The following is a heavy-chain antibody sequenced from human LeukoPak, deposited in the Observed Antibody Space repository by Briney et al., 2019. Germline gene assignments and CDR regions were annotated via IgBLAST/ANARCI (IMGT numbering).Heavy chain of an antibody. V-gene: IGHV3-7*03. CDR1: EFIFSTYW. CDR2: IKQDGSEK. J-gene: IGHJ4*02. D-gene: IGHD3-3*01. CDR3: ARGQNYDFWSDSTYYFDY. Sequence: GGSLRLSCAASEFIFSTYWMSWVRQAPGKGLEWVANIKQDGSEKYYVDSVKGRFTISRDNAKNSLYLQMNNLRAGDTALYYCARGQNYDFWSDSTYYFDYWGQGILVTVSS.